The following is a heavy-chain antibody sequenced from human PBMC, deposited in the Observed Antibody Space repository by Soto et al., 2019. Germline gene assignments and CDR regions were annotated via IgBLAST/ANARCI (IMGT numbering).Heavy chain of an antibody. CDR2: IYYSGST. CDR3: ARVRGVGATVRLWFDP. V-gene: IGHV4-31*03. J-gene: IGHJ5*02. Sequence: QVQLQESGPGLVKPSQTLSLTCTVSGGSISSGGYYWSWMRQHPRKGLEWIGYIYYSGSTYYNPSLKSRVTISVDTSKNQFSLKLSSVTAADTAVYYCARVRGVGATVRLWFDPWGQGTLVTVSS. D-gene: IGHD1-26*01. CDR1: GGSISSGGYY.